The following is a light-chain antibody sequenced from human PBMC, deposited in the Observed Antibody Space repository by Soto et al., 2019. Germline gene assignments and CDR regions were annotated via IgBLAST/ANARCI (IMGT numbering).Light chain of an antibody. V-gene: IGKV2-30*01. CDR1: QSLVYTNGATY. CDR2: QVS. J-gene: IGKJ1*01. CDR3: VQGTHWPRT. Sequence: DVVMTQSPLSLPVTLGQPASISCRSSQSLVYTNGATYLNWFQQRPGQSPRRLIYQVSYRDSAVPDRFSASGSGTDFTLKISRVEAEDVAVYFCVQGTHWPRTFGQGTKVEIE.